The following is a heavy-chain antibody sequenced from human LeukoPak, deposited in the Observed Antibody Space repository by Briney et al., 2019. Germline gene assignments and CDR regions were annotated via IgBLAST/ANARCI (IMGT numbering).Heavy chain of an antibody. CDR1: GFTFTCYT. D-gene: IGHD3-22*01. Sequence: GGSLRLSSAAPGFTFTCYTMHWVRQAPGKGLEWVAVISYDGSNKYYADSVKGRFTISRDNSKNTLYLQMNSLRAEDTAVYYCARWTYYYDSSGYWGTPFDYWGQGTLVTVSS. CDR2: ISYDGSNK. J-gene: IGHJ4*02. V-gene: IGHV3-30-3*01. CDR3: ARWTYYYDSSGYWGTPFDY.